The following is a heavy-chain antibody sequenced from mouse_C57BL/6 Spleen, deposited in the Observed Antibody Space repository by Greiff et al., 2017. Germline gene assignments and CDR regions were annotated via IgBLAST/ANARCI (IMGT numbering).Heavy chain of an antibody. V-gene: IGHV1-55*01. D-gene: IGHD2-2*01. Sequence: QVQLQQPGAELVKPGASVKMSCKASGYTFTSYWITWVKQRPGQGLEWIGDIYPGSGSTNYNEKFKSKATLTVDTSSSTAYMQLSRLTSEDSAVFYCAREEYGYDRGFAYWGQGTLVTVSA. CDR2: IYPGSGST. CDR1: GYTFTSYW. J-gene: IGHJ3*01. CDR3: AREEYGYDRGFAY.